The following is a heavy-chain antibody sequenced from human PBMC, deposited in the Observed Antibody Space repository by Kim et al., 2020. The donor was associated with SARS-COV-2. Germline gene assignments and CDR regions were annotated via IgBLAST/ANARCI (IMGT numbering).Heavy chain of an antibody. Sequence: YYRGGTTTTPTLKSRVTISVDTPKNQFSLKLSSVTAADTAVYYCALGNPFDYWGQGTLVTVSS. CDR2: YYRGGT. J-gene: IGHJ4*02. D-gene: IGHD3-10*01. V-gene: IGHV4-59*01. CDR3: ALGNPFDY.